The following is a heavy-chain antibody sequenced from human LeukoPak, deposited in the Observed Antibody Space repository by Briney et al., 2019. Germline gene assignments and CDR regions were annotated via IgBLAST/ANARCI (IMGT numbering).Heavy chain of an antibody. D-gene: IGHD3-10*01. CDR1: DTSINTYY. V-gene: IGHV4-4*07. J-gene: IGHJ3*02. CDR3: ARTRGGAFDI. CDR2: IYTTGTT. Sequence: SETLSLTCTVSDTSINTYYWSWIRQPAGKGLEWIGHIYTTGTTNYNPSLKSRVTISVDTSKNQFSLKLSSVTAADTAVYYCARTRGGAFDIWGQGTMVTVSS.